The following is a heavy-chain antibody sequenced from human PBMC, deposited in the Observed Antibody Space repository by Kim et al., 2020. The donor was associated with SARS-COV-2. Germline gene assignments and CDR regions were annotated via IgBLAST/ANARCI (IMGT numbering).Heavy chain of an antibody. V-gene: IGHV1-18*01. CDR1: GYTFTSYG. Sequence: ASVKVSCKASGYTFTSYGISWVRQAPGQGLEWMGWISAYNGNTNYAQKLQGRVTMTTDTSTSTAYMELRSLRSDDTAVYYCARGTVVVPAARWGYYYYYMDVWGKGTTVTVSS. J-gene: IGHJ6*03. CDR3: ARGTVVVPAARWGYYYYYMDV. CDR2: ISAYNGNT. D-gene: IGHD2-2*01.